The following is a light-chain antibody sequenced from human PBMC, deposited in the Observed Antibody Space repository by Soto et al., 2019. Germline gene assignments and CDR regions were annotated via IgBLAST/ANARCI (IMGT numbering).Light chain of an antibody. CDR3: QQYGSSPRT. V-gene: IGKV3-20*01. CDR2: GAS. J-gene: IGKJ1*01. Sequence: EMVLTQSPDTLSLSPGERATLACRASQSVSSSYLAWYQQKPGQAPRLLIYGASSRAPAIPDRFSGSGSGTDFTLTISRLEPEDFAVYYCQQYGSSPRTFGQGTKVDIK. CDR1: QSVSSSY.